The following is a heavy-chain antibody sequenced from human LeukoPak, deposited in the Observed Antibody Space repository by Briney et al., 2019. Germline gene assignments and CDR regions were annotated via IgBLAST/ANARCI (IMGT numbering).Heavy chain of an antibody. J-gene: IGHJ4*02. V-gene: IGHV1-3*01. CDR3: ARMESYYDSSGYYSYYFDY. Sequence: ASAKVSCKASGYAFTSYAMHWVRQAPGQRLEWMGWINAGNGNTKYSQKFQGRVTITRDTSASTAYMELSSLRSEDTAVYYCARMESYYDSSGYYSYYFDYWGQGTLVTVSS. D-gene: IGHD3-22*01. CDR2: INAGNGNT. CDR1: GYAFTSYA.